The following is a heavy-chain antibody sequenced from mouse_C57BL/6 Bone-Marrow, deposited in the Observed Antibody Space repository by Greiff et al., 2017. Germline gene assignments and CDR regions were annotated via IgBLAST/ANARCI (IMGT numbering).Heavy chain of an antibody. CDR1: GFTFSDYY. CDR3: ARRYYGSSLDY. V-gene: IGHV5-12*01. Sequence: DVKLVESGGGLVQPGGSLKLSCAASGFTFSDYYMYWVRQTPEKRLEWVAYISNGGGSTYYPDTVKGRFTISRDNAKNTLYLQMSRLQSEDTAMYYCARRYYGSSLDYWGQGTTLTVSS. CDR2: ISNGGGST. J-gene: IGHJ2*01. D-gene: IGHD1-1*01.